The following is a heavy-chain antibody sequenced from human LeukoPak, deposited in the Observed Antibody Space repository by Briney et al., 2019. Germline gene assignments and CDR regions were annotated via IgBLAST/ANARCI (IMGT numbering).Heavy chain of an antibody. V-gene: IGHV4-28*05. CDR2: IYYSGSI. D-gene: IGHD4-17*01. Sequence: SETLSLTCAVSGYSISSSNWWGWIRQPPGKGLEWIGYIYYSGSIYYNPSLKSRVTMSVDTSKNQFSLKLSSVTAVDTAVYYCARLKNYGDYDRGWFDPWGQGTLVTVSS. J-gene: IGHJ5*02. CDR1: GYSISSSNW. CDR3: ARLKNYGDYDRGWFDP.